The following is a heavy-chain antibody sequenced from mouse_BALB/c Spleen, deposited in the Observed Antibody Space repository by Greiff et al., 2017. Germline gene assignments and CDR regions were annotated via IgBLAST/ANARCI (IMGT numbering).Heavy chain of an antibody. CDR3: TRGATATDWYFDV. Sequence: DVMLVESGGGLVKPGGSLKLSCAASGFTFSSYTMSWVRQTPEKRLEWVATISSGGSYTYYPDSVKGRFTISRDNAKNTLYLQMSSLKSEDTAMYYCTRGATATDWYFDVWGAGTTVTVSS. CDR1: GFTFSSYT. V-gene: IGHV5-6-4*01. J-gene: IGHJ1*01. D-gene: IGHD1-2*01. CDR2: ISSGGSYT.